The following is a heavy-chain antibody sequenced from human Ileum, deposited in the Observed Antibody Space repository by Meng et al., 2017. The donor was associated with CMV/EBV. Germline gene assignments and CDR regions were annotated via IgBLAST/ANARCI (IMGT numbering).Heavy chain of an antibody. CDR3: ARWGSGMSPTADWFDP. V-gene: IGHV4-4*07. J-gene: IGHJ5*02. D-gene: IGHD2-15*01. CDR1: GDSMNDYF. CDR2: IYSNGAT. Sequence: QVPLQDSGPGLVKPSETLSLICTVSGDSMNDYFWTWIRQPAGKGLEWIGRIYSNGATNYNPSLQSRVTMSIDTSKNQFSLKVTSVTAADTAVYYCARWGSGMSPTADWFDPWGQGTLVTVSS.